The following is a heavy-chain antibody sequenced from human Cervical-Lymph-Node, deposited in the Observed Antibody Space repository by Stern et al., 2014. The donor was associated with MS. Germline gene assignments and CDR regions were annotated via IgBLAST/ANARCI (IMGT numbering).Heavy chain of an antibody. CDR2: IIPMYGAA. CDR3: TREATAHSGTFDF. J-gene: IGHJ4*02. D-gene: IGHD1-14*01. V-gene: IGHV1-69*01. CDR1: GGSFSSYA. Sequence: QVQLVQSGAEVKKPGSSVKVSCKASGGSFSSYAVNWVRQAPGQGPEWMGGIIPMYGAANYAQKFQGRVTLIADESTSTAYMELISLTSEDTAVYYCTREATAHSGTFDFWGQGTLVTV.